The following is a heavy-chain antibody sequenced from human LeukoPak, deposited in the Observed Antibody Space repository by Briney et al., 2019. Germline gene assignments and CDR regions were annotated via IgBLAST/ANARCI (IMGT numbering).Heavy chain of an antibody. CDR3: ASYIGSSSNYYYYYMDV. CDR1: GGTFSSYA. Sequence: SVKVSCKASGGTFSSYAISWVRQAPGQGLEWMGGIIPIFGTANYAQKFQGRVTITADESTSTAYMELSSLRSEDTAVYYCASYIGSSSNYYYYYMDVWGKGTTVTVSS. J-gene: IGHJ6*03. CDR2: IIPIFGTA. V-gene: IGHV1-69*13. D-gene: IGHD1-26*01.